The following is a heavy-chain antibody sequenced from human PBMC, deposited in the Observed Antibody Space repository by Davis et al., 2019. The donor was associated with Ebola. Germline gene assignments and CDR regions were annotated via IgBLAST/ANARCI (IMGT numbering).Heavy chain of an antibody. D-gene: IGHD3-3*01. CDR2: IKSKTDGGTT. CDR3: TTANYDFWSGYRDY. J-gene: IGHJ4*02. Sequence: GESLKISCAASGFTFSNAWMSWVRQAPGKGLEWVGRIKSKTDGGTTDYAGPVKGRFTISRDDSKNTLYLQMNSLKTEDTAVYYCTTANYDFWSGYRDYWGQGTLVTVSS. V-gene: IGHV3-15*01. CDR1: GFTFSNAW.